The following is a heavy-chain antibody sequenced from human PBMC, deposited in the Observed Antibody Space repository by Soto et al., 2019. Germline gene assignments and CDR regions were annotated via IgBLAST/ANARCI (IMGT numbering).Heavy chain of an antibody. CDR1: GFTFSSYG. V-gene: IGHV3-30*18. CDR3: AKDSGLVL. Sequence: PGGSLRLSCAASGFTFSSYGMHWVRQAPGKGLEWVAVISYDGSNKYYADSVKGRFTISRDNSKNTLYLQMDSLRAEDTAVYYCAKDSGLVLWGQGTLVTGS. CDR2: ISYDGSNK. J-gene: IGHJ4*02. D-gene: IGHD6-13*01.